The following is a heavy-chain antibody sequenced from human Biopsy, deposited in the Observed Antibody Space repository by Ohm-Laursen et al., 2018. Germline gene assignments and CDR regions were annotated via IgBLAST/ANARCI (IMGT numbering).Heavy chain of an antibody. J-gene: IGHJ5*02. Sequence: SQTLSLTCTVSGGSISNNNYYWGWIRQPPGKGLEWFGSIFYRGSTPYKPSHRSRANISVDTSKNQFSLRLNSVTAADTAVYYCARDYDTSGYYYVSWGQGTLVTVSS. D-gene: IGHD3-22*01. CDR2: IFYRGST. V-gene: IGHV4-39*01. CDR3: ARDYDTSGYYYVS. CDR1: GGSISNNNYY.